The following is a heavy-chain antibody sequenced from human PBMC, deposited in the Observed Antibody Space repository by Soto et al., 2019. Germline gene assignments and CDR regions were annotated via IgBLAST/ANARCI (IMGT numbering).Heavy chain of an antibody. CDR1: GGSISSGGYY. D-gene: IGHD3-22*01. Sequence: QVQLQESGPGLVKPSQTLSLTCTVSGGSISSGGYYWSWIRQHPGKGLEWIGYIYYSGSTYYNPSHKSRVTISVDTSKNPVSLKLRSVTVADTAVYDCAISSGYADWFDPWGQGTLVTVSS. J-gene: IGHJ5*02. CDR2: IYYSGST. CDR3: AISSGYADWFDP. V-gene: IGHV4-31*03.